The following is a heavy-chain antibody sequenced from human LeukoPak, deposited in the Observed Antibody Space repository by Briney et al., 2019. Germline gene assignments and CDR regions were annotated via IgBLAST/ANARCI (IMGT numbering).Heavy chain of an antibody. J-gene: IGHJ4*02. Sequence: GGSLRLSCAASGFTFSSYEMNWVRQAPGKGLEWVSYISTTGSSIYYADSVKGRFTISRDNVKNLLYLQMNSLRAEDTAVYYCALPRDRWQTVPPDYWGQGTLVTVSS. CDR3: ALPRDRWQTVPPDY. CDR2: ISTTGSSI. CDR1: GFTFSSYE. D-gene: IGHD4-23*01. V-gene: IGHV3-48*03.